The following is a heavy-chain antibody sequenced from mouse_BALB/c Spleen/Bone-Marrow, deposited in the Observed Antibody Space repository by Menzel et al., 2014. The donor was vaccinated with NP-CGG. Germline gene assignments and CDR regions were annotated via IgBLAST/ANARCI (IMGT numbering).Heavy chain of an antibody. J-gene: IGHJ2*01. CDR2: INPSNGPT. CDR1: GYTFTSYW. CDR3: ARGGFDY. V-gene: IGHV1S81*02. Sequence: VQLQQSGAELVKPGASVKLSCKASGYTFTSYWMHWVKQRPGQGLEWIGEINPSNGPTNYNEKFKSKATLTVDKSSSTAYMQLSSPTSEDSAVYYCARGGFDYWGQGTTLTVSS.